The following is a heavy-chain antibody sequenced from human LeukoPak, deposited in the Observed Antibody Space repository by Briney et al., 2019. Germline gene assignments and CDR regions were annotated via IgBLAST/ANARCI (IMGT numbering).Heavy chain of an antibody. CDR2: IIPIFGTA. V-gene: IGHV1-69*13. Sequence: ASVKVSCKASGGTFSSYAISWVRQAPGQGLEWMGGIIPIFGTANYAQKFQGRVTITADESTSTAYMELSSLRSEDTAVYYCASLYYYGSGSYRPPNYYYYYYMDVWGKGTTVTISS. D-gene: IGHD3-10*01. CDR1: GGTFSSYA. CDR3: ASLYYYGSGSYRPPNYYYYYYMDV. J-gene: IGHJ6*03.